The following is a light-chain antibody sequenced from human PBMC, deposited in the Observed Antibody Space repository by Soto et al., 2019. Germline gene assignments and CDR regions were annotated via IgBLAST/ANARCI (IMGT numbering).Light chain of an antibody. Sequence: QSVLTQPPSASESPGQSVTISCSGTIGDVGGYYYVSWYQHHPGRAPKLLIYDVDKRPPGVPSRFSGSKSGNTASLTVSGLQADDEADYYGLSYGGNNNYVFGTGTKLTVL. J-gene: IGLJ1*01. CDR2: DVD. V-gene: IGLV2-8*01. CDR3: LSYGGNNNYV. CDR1: IGDVGGYYY.